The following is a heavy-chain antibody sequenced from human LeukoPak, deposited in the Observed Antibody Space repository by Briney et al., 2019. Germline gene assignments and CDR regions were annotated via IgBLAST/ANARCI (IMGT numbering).Heavy chain of an antibody. V-gene: IGHV3-33*06. Sequence: PGRSLRLSCAASGFTFSSYGMHWVRQAPGKGLEWVAVIWYDGSNKYYADSVEGRFTISRDNSKNTLYLQMNSLRAEDTAVYYCAKVGVRTMVRGVILGYMDVWGKGITVTVSS. J-gene: IGHJ6*03. CDR1: GFTFSSYG. CDR2: IWYDGSNK. D-gene: IGHD3-10*01. CDR3: AKVGVRTMVRGVILGYMDV.